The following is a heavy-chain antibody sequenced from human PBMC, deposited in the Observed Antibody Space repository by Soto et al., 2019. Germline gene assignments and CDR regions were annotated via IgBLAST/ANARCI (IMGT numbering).Heavy chain of an antibody. CDR2: FDPEDGET. CDR3: ATDQLWFGELSPHQREVRYYYGMDV. V-gene: IGHV1-24*01. CDR1: GYTLTELS. J-gene: IGHJ6*02. D-gene: IGHD3-10*01. Sequence: SVKVSCKVSGYTLTELSMHWVRLAPGKGLEWMGGFDPEDGETIYAQKFQGRVTMTEDTSTDTAYMELSSLRSEDTAVYYCATDQLWFGELSPHQREVRYYYGMDVWGQGTTVTVSS.